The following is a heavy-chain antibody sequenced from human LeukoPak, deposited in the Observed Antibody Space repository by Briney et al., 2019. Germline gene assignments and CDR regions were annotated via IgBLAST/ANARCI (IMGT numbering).Heavy chain of an antibody. CDR1: GSTFSSYA. CDR2: ISYDGSNK. V-gene: IGHV3-30*04. J-gene: IGHJ6*04. CDR3: ARAALRYFDWLAGMDV. D-gene: IGHD3-9*01. Sequence: GGSLRLSCAASGSTFSSYAMHWVRQAPGKGLEWVAVISYDGSNKYYADSVKGRFTISRDNSKNTLYLQMNSLRAEDTAVYYCARAALRYFDWLAGMDVWGKGTTVTVSS.